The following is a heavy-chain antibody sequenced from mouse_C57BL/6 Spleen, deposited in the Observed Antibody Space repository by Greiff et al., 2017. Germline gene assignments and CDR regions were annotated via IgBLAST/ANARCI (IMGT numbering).Heavy chain of an antibody. CDR3: AVAEDYAMDY. Sequence: EVKLVESGGDLVKPGGSLKLSCAASGFTFSSYGMSWVRQTPDKRLEWVATISSGGSYTYYPDSVKGRFTISRDNAKNTMYLQMSSLKSEDTAMYYWAVAEDYAMDYWGQGTSVTVSS. V-gene: IGHV5-6*01. D-gene: IGHD1-1*02. CDR1: GFTFSSYG. J-gene: IGHJ4*01. CDR2: ISSGGSYT.